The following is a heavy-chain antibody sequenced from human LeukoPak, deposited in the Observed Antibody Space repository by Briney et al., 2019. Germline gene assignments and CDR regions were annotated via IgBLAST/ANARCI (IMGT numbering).Heavy chain of an antibody. J-gene: IGHJ6*03. V-gene: IGHV4-4*07. CDR2: IYTSGST. CDR1: GGSISSYY. Sequence: PSQTLSLTCTVSGGSISSYYWSWIRQPAGKGLEWIGRIYTSGSTNYNPSLKSRVTISVDTSKNQFSLKVTSVTAADTAVYYCARDHSGSGSSDAYYYRDVWGKGTTVTVSS. D-gene: IGHD3-10*01. CDR3: ARDHSGSGSSDAYYYRDV.